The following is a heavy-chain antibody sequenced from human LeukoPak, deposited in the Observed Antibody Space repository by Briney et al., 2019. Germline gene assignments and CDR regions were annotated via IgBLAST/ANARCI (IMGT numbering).Heavy chain of an antibody. Sequence: PGGSLRLSCAASGFTFSDYYMSWIRQAPGKGLEWVSYISSSGSTIYYADSVKGRFTISRDNAKNTLYLQMTSLRAEDTAVYYCARGDSSGYFGVVDYWGQGTLVTVSS. CDR3: ARGDSSGYFGVVDY. V-gene: IGHV3-11*04. D-gene: IGHD3-22*01. J-gene: IGHJ4*02. CDR1: GFTFSDYY. CDR2: ISSSGSTI.